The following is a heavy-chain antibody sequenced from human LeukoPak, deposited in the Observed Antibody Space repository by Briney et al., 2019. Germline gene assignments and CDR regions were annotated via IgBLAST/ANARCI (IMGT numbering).Heavy chain of an antibody. V-gene: IGHV1-18*01. CDR1: GDTFNRHG. CDR3: ARSVGGWFFYYFDY. Sequence: ASVKVSCKASGDTFNRHGISWVRQAPGQGLEWMGWISAYNGNTNYAQKLQGRVTMTTDTSTSTAYMELRSLRSDDTAVYYCARSVGGWFFYYFDYWGQGTLVTVSS. D-gene: IGHD6-19*01. J-gene: IGHJ4*02. CDR2: ISAYNGNT.